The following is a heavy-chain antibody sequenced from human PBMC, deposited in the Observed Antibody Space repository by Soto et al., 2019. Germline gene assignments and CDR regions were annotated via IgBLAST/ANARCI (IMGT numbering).Heavy chain of an antibody. J-gene: IGHJ6*02. CDR1: GFSFRSYG. D-gene: IGHD6-13*01. CDR2: ISSSSSYI. CDR3: ARDHGSSWHFYYYYGMDV. Sequence: PVVSLGHSCAASGFSFRSYGRNWVRQAPGKGLEWVSSISSSSSYIYYAESVKGRFAISRDNAKNSLYLQMKSLRAEDTAVYYCARDHGSSWHFYYYYGMDVWGQGTTVTVSS. V-gene: IGHV3-21*01.